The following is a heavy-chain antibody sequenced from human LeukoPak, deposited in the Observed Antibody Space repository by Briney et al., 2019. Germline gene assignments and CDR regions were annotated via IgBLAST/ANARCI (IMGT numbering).Heavy chain of an antibody. CDR1: GYTFTGYY. CDR2: INPNSGGT. CDR3: ARDPSIAESYYFDY. J-gene: IGHJ4*02. V-gene: IGHV1-2*02. D-gene: IGHD6-13*01. Sequence: GASVKVSCKASGYTFTGYYMHRVRQAPGQGLEWMGWINPNSGGTNYAQKFQGRVTMTRDTSISTAYMELSRLRSDDTAVYYCARDPSIAESYYFDYWGQGSLVTVSS.